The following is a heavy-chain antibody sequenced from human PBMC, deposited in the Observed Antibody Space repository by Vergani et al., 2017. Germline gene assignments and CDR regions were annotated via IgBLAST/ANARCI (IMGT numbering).Heavy chain of an antibody. D-gene: IGHD5-18*01. CDR3: ARESVDTAMVINY. Sequence: QVQLQESGPGLVKPSQTLSPTCTVSGGSISSGSYYWSWIRQPAGKGLEWIGRIYTSGSTNYNPSLKSRVTISVDTSKNQFSLKLSSVTAADTAVYYCARESVDTAMVINYWGQGTLVTVSS. J-gene: IGHJ4*02. CDR1: GGSISSGSYY. CDR2: IYTSGST. V-gene: IGHV4-61*02.